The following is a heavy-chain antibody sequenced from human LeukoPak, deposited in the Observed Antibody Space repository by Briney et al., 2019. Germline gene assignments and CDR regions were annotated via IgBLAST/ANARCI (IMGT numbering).Heavy chain of an antibody. CDR1: GGSISSYY. Sequence: SETLSLTCTVSGGSISSYYWSWIRQPPGKGLEWIGYIYYSGSTNYNPPLKSRVTISVDTSKNQFSLKLSSVTAADTAVYYCARVSQYYDFWSGFQIGYFDYWGQGTLVTVSS. CDR2: IYYSGST. CDR3: ARVSQYYDFWSGFQIGYFDY. J-gene: IGHJ4*02. D-gene: IGHD3-3*01. V-gene: IGHV4-59*01.